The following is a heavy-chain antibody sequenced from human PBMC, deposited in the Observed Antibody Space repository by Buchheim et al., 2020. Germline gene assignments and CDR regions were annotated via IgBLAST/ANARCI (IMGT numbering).Heavy chain of an antibody. J-gene: IGHJ6*02. D-gene: IGHD3-22*01. CDR2: IVHDGTT. V-gene: IGHV4-34*12. CDR1: GGSFSGYY. Sequence: QVQVQQWGAGLLKPSETLSLTCAVYGGSFSGYYWNWIRQPPGKGLEWVGEIVHDGTTRYNPSLESRVTISIDKSKKQFSLRFNSVTAADTAVYYCPYFYDGPGQTFMDVWGQGTT. CDR3: PYFYDGPGQTFMDV.